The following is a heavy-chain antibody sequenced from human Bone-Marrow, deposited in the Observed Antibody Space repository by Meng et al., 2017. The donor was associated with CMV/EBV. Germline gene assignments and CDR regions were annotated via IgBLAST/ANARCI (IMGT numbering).Heavy chain of an antibody. CDR2: IYYSGST. CDR1: GGSVSSGSYY. D-gene: IGHD3-3*01. V-gene: IGHV4-61*01. J-gene: IGHJ4*02. CDR3: AWRSDFWSGYWENYFDY. Sequence: SETLSLTCTVSGGSVSSGSYYWSWIRQPPGKGLEWIGYIYYSGSTNYNPSLKSRVTISVDTSKNQFSLKLSSVTAADTAVYYCAWRSDFWSGYWENYFDYWGQGTLVTVSS.